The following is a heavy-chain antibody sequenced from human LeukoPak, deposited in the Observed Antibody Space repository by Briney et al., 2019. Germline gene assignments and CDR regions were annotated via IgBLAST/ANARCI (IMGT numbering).Heavy chain of an antibody. CDR2: IKSKTDGGTP. D-gene: IGHD3-22*01. CDR1: GGSISGDY. CDR3: TTVDRPMIVLFDI. J-gene: IGHJ3*02. Sequence: ETLSLTCTVSGGSISGDYWSWIRQPPGKGLEWVGRIKSKTDGGTPDYAAPVKGRFTISRDDSKNTLYLQMNSLKSEDTAVYYCTTVDRPMIVLFDIWGRGTMVTVSS. V-gene: IGHV3-15*01.